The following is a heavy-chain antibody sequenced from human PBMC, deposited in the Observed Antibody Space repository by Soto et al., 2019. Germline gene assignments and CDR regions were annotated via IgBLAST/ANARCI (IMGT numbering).Heavy chain of an antibody. V-gene: IGHV1-2*02. D-gene: IGHD2-2*01. CDR3: AIRTGQLAIISEFDGDWFFEV. CDR2: INPDSGGT. CDR1: GYTFTDYY. Sequence: ASVKVSCKASGYTFTDYYIHWVRQAPGQGLEWVGWINPDSGGTNLAQRFQGRVTMTSDTSINTAYMELSSLRSDDTAVYYCAIRTGQLAIISEFDGDWFFEVWGRGTLVTVSS. J-gene: IGHJ2*01.